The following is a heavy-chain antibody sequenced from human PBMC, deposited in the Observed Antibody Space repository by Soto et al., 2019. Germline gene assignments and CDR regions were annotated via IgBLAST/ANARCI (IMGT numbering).Heavy chain of an antibody. Sequence: ASVKVSCKASGYTFTSYVSSWVRQAPGQGLEWMGWISAYNGNTNYAQKLQGRVTMTTDTSTSTAYMELRSLRYDDTAVYYCARDGNYDILTGVGDFDYWGQGPLVTVSS. D-gene: IGHD3-9*01. CDR2: ISAYNGNT. CDR3: ARDGNYDILTGVGDFDY. CDR1: GYTFTSYV. V-gene: IGHV1-18*01. J-gene: IGHJ4*02.